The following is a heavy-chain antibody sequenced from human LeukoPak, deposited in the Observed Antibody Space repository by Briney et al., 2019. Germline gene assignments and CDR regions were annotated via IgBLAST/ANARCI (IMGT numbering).Heavy chain of an antibody. V-gene: IGHV4-59*01. CDR1: GVSISSYY. Sequence: PSETLSLTCTVSGVSISSYYWSWIRQPPGKGLEWIGYIYYSGSTNYNPSLKSRVTISVDTSKNQFSLKLSSVTAADTAVYYCARGGYHSGSYYDYFDYWGQGTLVTVSS. J-gene: IGHJ4*02. CDR3: ARGGYHSGSYYDYFDY. D-gene: IGHD1-26*01. CDR2: IYYSGST.